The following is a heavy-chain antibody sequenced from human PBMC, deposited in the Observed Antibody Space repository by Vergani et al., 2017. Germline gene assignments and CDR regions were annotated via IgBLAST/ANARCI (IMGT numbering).Heavy chain of an antibody. Sequence: QVQLVQSGAEVKKPGSSVKLSCKASGGTFSSYAISWVRQAPGQGLEWLGGIIPIFGTANYAQTFQGRVPITADESTSTAYMRLNRLRSEDTAVYYCAGGIAAAAPQDYCCGMDVWGQGTTVTGS. CDR1: GGTFSSYA. V-gene: IGHV1-69*01. CDR3: AGGIAAAAPQDYCCGMDV. J-gene: IGHJ6*02. CDR2: IIPIFGTA. D-gene: IGHD6-13*01.